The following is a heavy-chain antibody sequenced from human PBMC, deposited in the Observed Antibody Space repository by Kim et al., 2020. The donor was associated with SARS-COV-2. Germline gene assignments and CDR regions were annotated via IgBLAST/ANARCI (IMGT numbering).Heavy chain of an antibody. CDR3: ARGYYDYVWGRADYVNWFDP. CDR1: GGSFSGYY. V-gene: IGHV4-34*01. D-gene: IGHD3-16*01. Sequence: SETLSLTCAVYGGSFSGYYWSWIRQPPGKGLEWIGEINHSGSTNYNPSLKSRVTISVDTSKNQFSLKLSSVTAADTAGYYCARGYYDYVWGRADYVNWFDPWGQGTLVTVSS. CDR2: INHSGST. J-gene: IGHJ5*02.